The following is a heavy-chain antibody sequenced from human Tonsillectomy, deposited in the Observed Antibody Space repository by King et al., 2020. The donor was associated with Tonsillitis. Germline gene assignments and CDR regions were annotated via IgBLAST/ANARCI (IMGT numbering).Heavy chain of an antibody. D-gene: IGHD2-21*01. J-gene: IGHJ4*02. CDR2: IYSDGSGT. CDR3: AREFCGGDWCSSDY. V-gene: IGHV3-74*01. Sequence: VQLVESGGGLVQPGGSLRLSCAASGFNITNYWMHWVRQAPGKGLVWVSRIYSDGSGTSYADSVKGRFTISRDNAKNTLFLQMNSLRAEDTAVYNCAREFCGGDWCSSDYWGQGTLVTVSS. CDR1: GFNITNYW.